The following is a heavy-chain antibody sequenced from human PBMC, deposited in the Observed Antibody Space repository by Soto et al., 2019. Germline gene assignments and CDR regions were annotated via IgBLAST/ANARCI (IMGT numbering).Heavy chain of an antibody. CDR3: ARGRYGDY. CDR2: ISAHNGNT. V-gene: IGHV1-18*01. Sequence: QVHLVQSGAEVKKPGASVKVSCKASGYTFTSYGITWVRQAPGQGLEWMGWISAHNGNTDYAQKLQGRVIVTRDTSTSTAYMDLRSLRSDDTAVYYCARGRYGDYWGQGAVVTVSS. D-gene: IGHD1-1*01. CDR1: GYTFTSYG. J-gene: IGHJ4*02.